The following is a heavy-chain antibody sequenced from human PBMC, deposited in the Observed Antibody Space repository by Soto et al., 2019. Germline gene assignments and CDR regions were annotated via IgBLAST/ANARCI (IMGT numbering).Heavy chain of an antibody. Sequence: GGSLRLSCAASGFTFTTYNMDWVRQAPGKGLEWLSYISTSSSTIYYADSVKGRFTISRDNAKNSLYLQMNSLRDEDTAVYYCARDSCTSTSCYTSHFDYWGQGALVTVSS. D-gene: IGHD2-2*01. V-gene: IGHV3-48*02. CDR1: GFTFTTYN. CDR3: ARDSCTSTSCYTSHFDY. J-gene: IGHJ4*02. CDR2: ISTSSSTI.